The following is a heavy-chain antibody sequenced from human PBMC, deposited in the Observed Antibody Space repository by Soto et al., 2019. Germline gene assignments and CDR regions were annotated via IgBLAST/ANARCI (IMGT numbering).Heavy chain of an antibody. CDR3: ARNVDDSSGHYWYFDL. Sequence: GGSLRLSFAASGFTFRSYGLPWVRQAPGKGLEWVAVIGYDGSNEYYADSVKGRFTISRDNSKNTLYLQMNSLRAEDTAVYYCARNVDDSSGHYWYFDLWGRGTLVTVSS. V-gene: IGHV3-33*01. J-gene: IGHJ2*01. D-gene: IGHD3-22*01. CDR2: IGYDGSNE. CDR1: GFTFRSYG.